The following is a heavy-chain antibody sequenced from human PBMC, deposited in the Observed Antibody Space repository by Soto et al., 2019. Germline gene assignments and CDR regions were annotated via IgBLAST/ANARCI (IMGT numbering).Heavy chain of an antibody. V-gene: IGHV1-2*02. Sequence: QVHLVQSGAEVKKPGASVKVSCKTSGYTFSAYYMHWVRQAPGQGLEWMGWINPKSGGTLYAQKFQGRVTMTRDTSISTAYMELSRLTSDDTAIYYCARGDSTDCSNGVCSFFYNHDMDVWGQGTTVTVSS. CDR1: GYTFSAYY. D-gene: IGHD2-8*01. CDR3: ARGDSTDCSNGVCSFFYNHDMDV. J-gene: IGHJ6*02. CDR2: INPKSGGT.